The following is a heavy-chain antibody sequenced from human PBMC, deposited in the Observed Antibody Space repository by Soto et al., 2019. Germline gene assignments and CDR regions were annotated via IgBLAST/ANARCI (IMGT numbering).Heavy chain of an antibody. CDR3: TSDTFGARDS. CDR2: IDPYDTGI. J-gene: IGHJ4*02. V-gene: IGHV3-74*01. Sequence: QSGGSLRLSCAASGFAFSSEWMHWVRQAPGKGLVWVSRIDPYDTGITYADSAKGRFTISRDNAKNTLYLQMNSLRAEDTAVYYCTSDTFGARDSWGQGTLVTVSS. D-gene: IGHD2-15*01. CDR1: GFAFSSEW.